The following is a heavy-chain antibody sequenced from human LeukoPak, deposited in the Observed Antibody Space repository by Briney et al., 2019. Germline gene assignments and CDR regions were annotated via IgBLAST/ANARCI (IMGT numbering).Heavy chain of an antibody. CDR1: GFIFSNHF. V-gene: IGHV3-64*05. CDR2: IGPNGAST. CDR3: VKDLTGTWSFDY. D-gene: IGHD3-9*01. J-gene: IGHJ4*02. Sequence: GGSLRLSCSTSGFIFSNHFMHWVRQAPGKGLEYVSSIGPNGASTLYADSVKDRFTISRDNSRNALYVQLTSLRLEDTALYYCVKDLTGTWSFDYWGQGTLVAVSS.